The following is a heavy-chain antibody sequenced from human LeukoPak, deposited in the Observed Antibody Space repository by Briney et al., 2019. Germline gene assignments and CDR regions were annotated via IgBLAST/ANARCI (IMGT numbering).Heavy chain of an antibody. J-gene: IGHJ4*02. CDR3: ARDIVVVTAYFDY. CDR2: IKQGGSEE. D-gene: IGHD2-21*02. Sequence: GRSLRLSCAASGFTFSSYWMSCVRQAPGNGLEWVGNIKQGGSEEYYVDSVKGRFTISRDNAKNSLYLQMNSLRAEDTAVYYCARDIVVVTAYFDYWGQGTLVTVSS. V-gene: IGHV3-7*03. CDR1: GFTFSSYW.